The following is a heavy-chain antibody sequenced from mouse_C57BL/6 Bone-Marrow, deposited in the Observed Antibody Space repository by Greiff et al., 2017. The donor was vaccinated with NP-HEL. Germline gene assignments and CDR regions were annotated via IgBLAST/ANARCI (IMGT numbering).Heavy chain of an antibody. CDR3: ARNDYGPAWFAY. V-gene: IGHV2-9-1*01. CDR2: IWTGGGT. D-gene: IGHD1-1*01. J-gene: IGHJ3*01. CDR1: GFSLTSYA. Sequence: QVQLKESGPGLVAPSQSLSITCTVSGFSLTSYAISWVRQPPGKGLEWLGVIWTGGGTNYNSALKSKLSISKDNSKSQVFVKMNRLQTDDTARYYCARNDYGPAWFAYWGQGTLGTVSA.